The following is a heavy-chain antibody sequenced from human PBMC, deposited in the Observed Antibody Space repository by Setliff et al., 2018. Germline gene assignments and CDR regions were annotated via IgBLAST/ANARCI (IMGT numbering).Heavy chain of an antibody. V-gene: IGHV4-34*01. CDR3: RQAVVGRDVFDI. CDR1: GGSFDTYY. CDR2: INHSGSG. Sequence: SETLSLTCSVYGGSFDTYYWSWIRQPPGKGLEWFGEINHSGSGDYNPSFKSRVTISVGTSKKQFSLTLTSVTAADTALYYCRQAVVGRDVFDIWGQGTVVTVSS. J-gene: IGHJ3*02. D-gene: IGHD1-1*01.